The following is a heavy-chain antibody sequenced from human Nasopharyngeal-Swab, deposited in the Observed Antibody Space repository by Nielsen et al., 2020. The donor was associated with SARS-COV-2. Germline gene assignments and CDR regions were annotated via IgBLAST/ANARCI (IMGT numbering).Heavy chain of an antibody. Sequence: RGSLRLSCAVSGFTFNNYWMHWVRQAPGKGLVWVSRINGEESRTSYADSVKGRFTISRDNAKNTLYLQMNSLRADDAAMYYCARDPHGVRGAMQDAFDLWGQGTMVTVSS. J-gene: IGHJ3*01. CDR2: INGEESRT. D-gene: IGHD3-16*01. V-gene: IGHV3-74*01. CDR3: ARDPHGVRGAMQDAFDL. CDR1: GFTFNNYW.